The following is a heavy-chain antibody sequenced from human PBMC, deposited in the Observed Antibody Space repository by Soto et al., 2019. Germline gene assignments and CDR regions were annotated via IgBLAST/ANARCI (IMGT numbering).Heavy chain of an antibody. Sequence: SETLSLTCAVYGGSFSGYYWSWIRQPPGKGLEWIGEINHSGSTNYNPSLKSRVTISVDTSKNQFSLKLSSVTAADTAVYYCARVTMVRGVIITRGGYNYYYGMDVWGQGTTVTVSS. D-gene: IGHD3-10*01. J-gene: IGHJ6*02. CDR1: GGSFSGYY. CDR2: INHSGST. V-gene: IGHV4-34*01. CDR3: ARVTMVRGVIITRGGYNYYYGMDV.